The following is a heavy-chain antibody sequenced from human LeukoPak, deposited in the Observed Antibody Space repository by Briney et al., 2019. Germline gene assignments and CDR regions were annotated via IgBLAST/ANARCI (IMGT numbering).Heavy chain of an antibody. D-gene: IGHD3-16*02. CDR3: ARGNGVYVWGSYRYDY. CDR1: GGSISSYY. J-gene: IGHJ4*02. V-gene: IGHV4-59*08. Sequence: PSETLSLTCIVFGGSISSYYWSWIRQPPGKGLEWIGYVHDSGSTKYNPSVKSRVTISVDTSKNQFSLNLNSVTAADTAVYYCARGNGVYVWGSYRYDYWGQGTLVTVSS. CDR2: VHDSGST.